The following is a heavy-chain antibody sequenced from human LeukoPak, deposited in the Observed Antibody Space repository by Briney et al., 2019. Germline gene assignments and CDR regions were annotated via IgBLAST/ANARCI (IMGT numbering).Heavy chain of an antibody. CDR3: ARASWFDP. J-gene: IGHJ5*02. CDR2: IYYSGST. V-gene: IGHV4-59*01. CDR1: GGSISSYY. Sequence: SETLSLTCTVSGGSISSYYWSWIRQPPGKGLEWIGYIYYSGSTDYNPSLKSRVTISVDTSKNQFSLKLSSVTAADTAVYYCARASWFDPWGQGTLVTVSS.